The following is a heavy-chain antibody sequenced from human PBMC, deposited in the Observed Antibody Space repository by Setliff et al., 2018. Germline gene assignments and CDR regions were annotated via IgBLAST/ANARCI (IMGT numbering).Heavy chain of an antibody. J-gene: IGHJ6*03. CDR3: ARASRFGTAIYKGDYYMDV. CDR2: INTDTGNP. CDR1: GYTFNNYA. V-gene: IGHV7-4-1*01. D-gene: IGHD2-21*02. Sequence: ASVKVSCKGSGYTFNNYAINWVRQAPGQGLEWMGWINTDTGNPTYAQGFTGRFVFSLDTSVSTAYLQIYSLKAEDTAVYYCARASRFGTAIYKGDYYMDVWGNGTTVTVSS.